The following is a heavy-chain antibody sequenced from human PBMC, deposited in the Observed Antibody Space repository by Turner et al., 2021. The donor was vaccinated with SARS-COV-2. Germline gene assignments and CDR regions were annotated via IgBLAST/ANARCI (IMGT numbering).Heavy chain of an antibody. CDR1: GGSISSSSYY. J-gene: IGHJ5*02. Sequence: QLQLQESGPGLVKPPATLSLTCTVSGGSISSSSYYWGWIRQPPGKGLEWIGSIYYSGSTYYNPSLKSRVTISVDTAKNQFSLKLTSVTAADTAVYFCARHWEVAAAAYLARFDPWGQGTLVTVSS. CDR2: IYYSGST. D-gene: IGHD6-13*01. CDR3: ARHWEVAAAAYLARFDP. V-gene: IGHV4-39*01.